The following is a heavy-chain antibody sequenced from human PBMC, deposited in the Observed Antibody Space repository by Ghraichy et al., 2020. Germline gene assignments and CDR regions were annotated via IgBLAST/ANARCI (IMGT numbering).Heavy chain of an antibody. CDR3: ARDRSEMATIGGYFDY. CDR1: GGSISSYY. D-gene: IGHD5-24*01. V-gene: IGHV4-59*01. CDR2: IYYSGST. Sequence: SETLSLTCTVSGGSISSYYWSWIRQPPGKGLEWIGYIYYSGSTNYNPSLKSRVTISVDTSKNQFSLKLSSVTAADTAVYYCARDRSEMATIGGYFDYWGQGTLVTVSS. J-gene: IGHJ4*02.